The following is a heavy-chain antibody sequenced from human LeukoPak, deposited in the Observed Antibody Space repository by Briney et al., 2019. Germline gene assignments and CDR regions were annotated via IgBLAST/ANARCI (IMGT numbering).Heavy chain of an antibody. V-gene: IGHV3-11*01. CDR1: GFTFSDYY. Sequence: GGSLRLSCAASGFTFSDYYMSWIRQAPGKGLEWVSYISSSGSTIYYADSVKGRFTISRDNSKNTLYLQMNSLRAEDTAVYYCAKLPYSSTSWGYFFDYWGQGTLVTVSS. CDR3: AKLPYSSTSWGYFFDY. CDR2: ISSSGSTI. J-gene: IGHJ4*02. D-gene: IGHD2-2*01.